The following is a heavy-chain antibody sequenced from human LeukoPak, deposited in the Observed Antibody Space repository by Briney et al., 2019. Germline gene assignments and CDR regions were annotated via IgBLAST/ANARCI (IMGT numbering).Heavy chain of an antibody. CDR3: TRPSYDSSVSGVVY. V-gene: IGHV3-30-3*01. J-gene: IGHJ4*02. CDR2: ISYDRSNK. Sequence: PPGRSLRLSCAASGFTFSSYAMHWVRQAPGKGLEWVAVISYDRSNKYYADSVKGRFTISRDNSKNTAYLQMNSLKTEDTAVYYCTRPSYDSSVSGVVYWGQGTLVTVSS. CDR1: GFTFSSYA. D-gene: IGHD3-22*01.